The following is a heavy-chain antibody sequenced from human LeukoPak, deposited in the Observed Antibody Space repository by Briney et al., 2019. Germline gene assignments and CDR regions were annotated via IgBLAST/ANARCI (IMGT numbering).Heavy chain of an antibody. CDR3: ARARYSYGPLFDY. D-gene: IGHD5-18*01. V-gene: IGHV4-34*01. CDR2: INHSRST. CDR1: GGSFSGYY. Sequence: SETLSLTCAVYGGSFSGYYWSWIRQPPGKGLEWIGEINHSRSTNYNPSLKSRVTISVDTSKNQFSLKLSSVTAADTAVYYCARARYSYGPLFDYWGQGTLVTVSS. J-gene: IGHJ4*02.